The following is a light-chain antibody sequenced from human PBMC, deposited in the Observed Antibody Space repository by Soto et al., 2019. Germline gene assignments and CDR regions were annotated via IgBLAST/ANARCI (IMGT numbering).Light chain of an antibody. CDR3: QQYGSLLWT. Sequence: EIAMTQSPATLSASPGEKATLSCRASQSVSSNLAWYQQKPGQAPRLLIYGASSRATGIPDRFSGSGSGTDFTLTISRLEPEDFAVYYCQQYGSLLWTFGEGTKVDIK. V-gene: IGKV3-20*01. CDR2: GAS. J-gene: IGKJ1*01. CDR1: QSVSSN.